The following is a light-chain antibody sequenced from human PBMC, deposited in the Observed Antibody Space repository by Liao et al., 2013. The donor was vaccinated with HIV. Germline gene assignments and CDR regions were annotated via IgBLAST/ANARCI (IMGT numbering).Light chain of an antibody. CDR1: TLGDKS. J-gene: IGLJ2*01. CDR3: QVWDSDTDHPSVI. Sequence: SSVVTQPPSVSVAPGTTASISCGGDTLGDKSIHWYQQKPGQAPLLVIYYDGDRPSGIPERFSGSNSGNTATLTISRVEAGDEADYFCQVWDSDTDHPSVIFGGGTKLTFL. CDR2: YDG. V-gene: IGLV3-21*04.